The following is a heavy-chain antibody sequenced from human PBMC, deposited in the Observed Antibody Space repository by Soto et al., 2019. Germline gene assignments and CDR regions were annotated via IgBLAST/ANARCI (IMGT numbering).Heavy chain of an antibody. CDR3: ARARPRSGGYYYYGMDV. CDR1: GGSFSGYY. D-gene: IGHD6-19*01. CDR2: INHSGST. V-gene: IGHV4-34*01. J-gene: IGHJ6*02. Sequence: QVQLQQWGAGLLKPSETLSLTCAVYGGSFSGYYWSWIRQPPAKGLEWIGEINHSGSTNYNPSLKSRVTISVDTSKDQFSLKLGCVTAADTAVYYCARARPRSGGYYYYGMDVWGQGTTVTVSS.